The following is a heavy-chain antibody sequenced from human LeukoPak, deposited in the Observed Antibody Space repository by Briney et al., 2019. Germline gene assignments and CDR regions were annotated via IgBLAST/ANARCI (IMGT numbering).Heavy chain of an antibody. J-gene: IGHJ4*02. CDR2: ISAYNGNT. CDR1: GYTFTSYD. Sequence: GASVKVSCKASGYTFTSYDINWVRQATGQGLEWMGWISAYNGNTNYAQKLQGRVTMTTDTSTSTAYMELRSLRSDDTAVYYCARFDASVPAALVDYWGQGTLVTVSS. D-gene: IGHD2-2*01. V-gene: IGHV1-18*01. CDR3: ARFDASVPAALVDY.